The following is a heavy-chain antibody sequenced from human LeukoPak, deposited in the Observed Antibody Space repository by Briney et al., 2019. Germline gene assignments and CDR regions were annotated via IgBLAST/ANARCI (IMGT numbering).Heavy chain of an antibody. Sequence: PGGSLRLSCAASGFTFSSYAMHWVRQAPGKGLEWVAVISYDGSNKYYADSVKGRFTISRDNSKNTLYLQMNSLRAEGTAVYYCARGGCSGGSCYYLLFDYWGQGTLVTVSS. CDR3: ARGGCSGGSCYYLLFDY. CDR2: ISYDGSNK. J-gene: IGHJ4*02. D-gene: IGHD2-15*01. V-gene: IGHV3-30*04. CDR1: GFTFSSYA.